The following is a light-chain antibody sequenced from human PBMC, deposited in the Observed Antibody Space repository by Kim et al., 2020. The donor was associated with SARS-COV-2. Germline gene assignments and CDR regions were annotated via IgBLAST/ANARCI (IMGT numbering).Light chain of an antibody. J-gene: IGLJ2*01. CDR3: CSYAGNSGI. V-gene: IGLV2-11*01. Sequence: QSALTQPRSVSGSPGQSVTISCTGTSSDVGAYNYVSWYQQHPGKAPKLIIYDVAKRPSGVPDRLSGSKSGNTASLTISGLQADDEADYYCCSYAGNSGIFGGGTKLTVL. CDR2: DVA. CDR1: SSDVGAYNY.